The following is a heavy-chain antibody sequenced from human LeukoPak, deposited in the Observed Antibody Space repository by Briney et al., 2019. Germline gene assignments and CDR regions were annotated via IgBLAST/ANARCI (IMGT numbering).Heavy chain of an antibody. V-gene: IGHV3-7*01. CDR1: GFTFSSYW. D-gene: IGHD6-13*01. CDR2: IKQDGSEK. Sequence: PGGSLRLSCAASGFTFSSYWMSWVRQAPGKGLEWVANIKQDGSEKYYVDSVKGRFTISRDNAKNSLYLQMNSLRAEDTAVYYCARGGEQQLVPRGHYYYYGMDVWGQGTTVTVSS. CDR3: ARGGEQQLVPRGHYYYYGMDV. J-gene: IGHJ6*02.